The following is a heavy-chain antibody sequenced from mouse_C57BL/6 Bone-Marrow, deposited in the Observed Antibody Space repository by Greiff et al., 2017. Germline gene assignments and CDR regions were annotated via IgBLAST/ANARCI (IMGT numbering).Heavy chain of an antibody. CDR2: IDPSDSEP. J-gene: IGHJ2*01. D-gene: IGHD4-1*02. V-gene: IGHV1-52*01. CDR1: GYTFTSYW. CDR3: STTLHGDY. Sequence: QVQLQQPGAELVRPGSSVKLSCKASGYTFTSYWMHWVKQRPIQGLEWIGNIDPSDSEPHYNQKFKDKATLTVDKSSSTAYMQLSSLTSEDAAVYYYSTTLHGDYWGQGTTLTVSS.